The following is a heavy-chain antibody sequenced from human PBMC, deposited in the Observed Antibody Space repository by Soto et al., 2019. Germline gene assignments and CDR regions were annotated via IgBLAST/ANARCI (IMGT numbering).Heavy chain of an antibody. CDR2: IYSGGST. J-gene: IGHJ4*02. D-gene: IGHD5-12*01. V-gene: IGHV3-66*04. Sequence: GGSLRLSCAASGFTVSSNYMSWVRQAPGKGLEWVSVIYSGGSTYYADSVKGRFTISRDNSKNTLYLQMNSLRAEDTAVYYCARQVVSLVALELGDYWGQGTLVTVSS. CDR1: GFTVSSNY. CDR3: ARQVVSLVALELGDY.